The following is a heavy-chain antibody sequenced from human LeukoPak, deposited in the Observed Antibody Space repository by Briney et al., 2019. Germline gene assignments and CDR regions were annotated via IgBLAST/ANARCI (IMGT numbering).Heavy chain of an antibody. V-gene: IGHV3-30*03. J-gene: IGHJ4*02. D-gene: IGHD6-6*01. Sequence: GGSLRLSCAASGFTFSSYGMHWVRQAPGKGLEWVAVMSYDGSNKYYADSVKGRFTISRDNSKNTLYLQMNSLRAEDTAVYYCARDANRIAARGGFDYWGQGTLVTVSS. CDR3: ARDANRIAARGGFDY. CDR1: GFTFSSYG. CDR2: MSYDGSNK.